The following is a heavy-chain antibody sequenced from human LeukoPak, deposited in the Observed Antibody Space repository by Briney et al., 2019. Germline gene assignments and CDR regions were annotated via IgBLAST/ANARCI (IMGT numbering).Heavy chain of an antibody. CDR1: GYSFTSYW. CDR3: ARGKWGTSSRSYLNY. CDR2: LYAGDSDN. V-gene: IGHV5-51*01. Sequence: GEPLKIPCKASGYSFTSYWIGGVRQMPGKGLEWMGILYAGDSDNRYSPSFQGQVNISADKSISNAYLQWNSLKASDSAVYYCARGKWGTSSRSYLNYWGQGTLVTVSS. D-gene: IGHD6-13*01. J-gene: IGHJ4*02.